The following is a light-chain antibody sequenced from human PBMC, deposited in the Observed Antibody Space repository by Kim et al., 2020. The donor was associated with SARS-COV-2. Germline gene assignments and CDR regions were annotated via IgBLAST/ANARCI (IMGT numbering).Light chain of an antibody. J-gene: IGKJ1*01. Sequence: EIVMTQSPATLSVSPGERATLSCRARQSVSSNLAWYQQKPGQAPRLLIYGASTRATGIPARFSGSGSGTEFTLTISSLQSEDFAVYYCQQYNNWPLWTFGQGTKVDIK. CDR2: GAS. CDR3: QQYNNWPLWT. CDR1: QSVSSN. V-gene: IGKV3-15*01.